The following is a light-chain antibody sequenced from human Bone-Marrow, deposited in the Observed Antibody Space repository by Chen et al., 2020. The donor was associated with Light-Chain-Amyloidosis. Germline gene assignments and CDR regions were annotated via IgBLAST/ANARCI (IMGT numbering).Light chain of an antibody. CDR1: QSVYGSDNRNY. CDR3: QQYFSLPIT. CDR2: WAS. V-gene: IGKV4-1*01. J-gene: IGKJ5*01. Sequence: DIVMTQSTVSLAVYLGERATINCKSTQSVYGSDNRNYLAWYQQKPGQPLKVLFYWASTRESGFPDRFSCSGSGPDFTLTISSLQAEDVGVYYCQQYFSLPITFGQGTRLEIK.